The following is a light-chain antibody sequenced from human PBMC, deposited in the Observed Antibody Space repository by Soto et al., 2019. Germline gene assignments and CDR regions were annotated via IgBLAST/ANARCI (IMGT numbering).Light chain of an antibody. CDR2: GVN. J-gene: IGLJ1*01. Sequence: QSVLTQPASVSGSPGQSITISCTGTVSGVGGYDSVSWYQQHPGRAPKLIIYGVNNRPSGVSNRFSASKSADTASLTISGLQAEDEANYYCCSYTTSTTYVFGTGTKVTVL. CDR3: CSYTTSTTYV. CDR1: VSGVGGYDS. V-gene: IGLV2-14*03.